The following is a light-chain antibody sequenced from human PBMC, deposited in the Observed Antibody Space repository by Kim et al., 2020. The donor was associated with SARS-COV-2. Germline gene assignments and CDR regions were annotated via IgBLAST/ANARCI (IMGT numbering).Light chain of an antibody. CDR1: QAIRAY. J-gene: IGKJ4*01. V-gene: IGKV1-8*01. CDR3: QQYNLYPRT. CDR2: SAS. Sequence: ASAGDRVTITCRASQAIRAYLAWYQQKPGKAPKLLIYSASTLQSGVPSRFSGSGSGTDFTLTISYLQSEDFATYYCQQYNLYPRTFGGGTKVDIK.